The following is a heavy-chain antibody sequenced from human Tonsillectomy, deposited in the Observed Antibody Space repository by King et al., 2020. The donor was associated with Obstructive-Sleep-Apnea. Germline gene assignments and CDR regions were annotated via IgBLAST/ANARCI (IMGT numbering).Heavy chain of an antibody. CDR2: ISWNGGDI. CDR3: AKDRYSDNSGYYFDY. D-gene: IGHD3-22*01. J-gene: IGHJ4*02. CDR1: GFTFADYA. V-gene: IGHV3-9*01. Sequence: EVQLVESGGGLVQPGRSLRLSCAASGFTFADYAIHWVRQVPGKGLEWVSGISWNGGDIGYADSVKGQFTISRDNAKNSLYLQMNSLRTDDTALYYCAKDRYSDNSGYYFDYWGQGTLVTVSS.